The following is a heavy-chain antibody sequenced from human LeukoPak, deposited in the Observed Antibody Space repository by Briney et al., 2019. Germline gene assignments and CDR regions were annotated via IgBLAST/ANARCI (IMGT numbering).Heavy chain of an antibody. CDR2: ISHDGSNK. D-gene: IGHD4-17*01. J-gene: IGHJ4*02. CDR1: GFTFTSYY. Sequence: PGGSLRLSCAASGFTFTSYYMHWVRQAPGKGLEWVAVISHDGSNKYYAESVKGRFTVSRDNSKNTLYLQMSDLTTDDTAVYYCVRGGSPTVTLEYWGQGTLVTVSS. CDR3: VRGGSPTVTLEY. V-gene: IGHV3-30-3*01.